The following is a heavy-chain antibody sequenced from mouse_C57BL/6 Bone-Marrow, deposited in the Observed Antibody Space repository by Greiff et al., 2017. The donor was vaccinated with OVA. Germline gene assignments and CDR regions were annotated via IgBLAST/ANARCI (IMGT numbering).Heavy chain of an antibody. CDR3: ARGHYYYYFDY. CDR2: ISDGGSYT. D-gene: IGHD1-1*01. V-gene: IGHV5-4*01. CDR1: GFTFSSYA. Sequence: EVQRVESGGGLVKPGGSLKLSCAASGFTFSSYAMSWVRQTPEKRLEWVATISDGGSYTYYPDNVKGRFTISRDNAKNNLYLQMSHLKSEDTAMYYCARGHYYYYFDYWGQGTTLTVSS. J-gene: IGHJ2*01.